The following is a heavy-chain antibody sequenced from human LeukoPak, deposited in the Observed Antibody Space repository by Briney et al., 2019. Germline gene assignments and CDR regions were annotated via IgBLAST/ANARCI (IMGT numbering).Heavy chain of an antibody. D-gene: IGHD4-17*01. J-gene: IGHJ6*02. Sequence: PGGSLRLSCAASGFTFSSYWMSWVRQAPGKGLEWVSGISGSGGSTDYADSVKARFTISRDNSKNTLYLQMNSLRAEDTAVYYCAKAPATVTTYSYFYYDMDVWGQGTTVTVSS. CDR1: GFTFSSYW. CDR2: ISGSGGST. CDR3: AKAPATVTTYSYFYYDMDV. V-gene: IGHV3-23*01.